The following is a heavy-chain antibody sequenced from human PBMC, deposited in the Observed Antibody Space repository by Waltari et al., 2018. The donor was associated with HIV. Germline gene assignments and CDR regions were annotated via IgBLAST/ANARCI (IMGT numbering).Heavy chain of an antibody. Sequence: EVQLVESGGGLVQPGGSLRLSCAASGFTFSSYWMHWVRQAPGKGLVWFYRINSDGSSTSYADSVKGRFTISRDNAKNTLYLQMNSLRAEDTAVYDCARAPITGDPNYFDYWGQGTLVTVSS. CDR3: ARAPITGDPNYFDY. CDR1: GFTFSSYW. D-gene: IGHD7-27*01. CDR2: INSDGSST. J-gene: IGHJ4*02. V-gene: IGHV3-74*01.